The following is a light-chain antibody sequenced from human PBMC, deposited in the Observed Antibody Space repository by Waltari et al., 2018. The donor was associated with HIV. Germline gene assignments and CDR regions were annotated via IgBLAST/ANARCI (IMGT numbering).Light chain of an antibody. J-gene: IGLJ2*01. V-gene: IGLV2-14*01. Sequence: QSALTQPASVSAPPGQPHTISCPATRSDVGGYNYVSWYQQHPGNPPKLVIYDVTNRPSGVSNRFSGSKSSNTASLTISGLQAEDEADYYCSSYTRSSTLKFGGGTKLTVL. CDR2: DVT. CDR3: SSYTRSSTLK. CDR1: RSDVGGYNY.